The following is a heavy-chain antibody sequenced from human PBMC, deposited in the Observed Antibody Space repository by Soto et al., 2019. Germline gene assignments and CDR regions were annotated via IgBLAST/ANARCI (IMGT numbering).Heavy chain of an antibody. V-gene: IGHV4-31*03. CDR3: AAYDYSDFYFDY. Sequence: QVQLQESGPGLVKPSQTLSLTCTVSGGSITSHTYYWTWIRQHPGKGLEWIGNIYFRGTTYYNPSLESRVIISVDTSKNQFSLRLTSVTAADTAVYFCAAYDYSDFYFDYWGQGTLVSVSS. CDR2: IYFRGTT. CDR1: GGSITSHTYY. D-gene: IGHD4-17*01. J-gene: IGHJ4*02.